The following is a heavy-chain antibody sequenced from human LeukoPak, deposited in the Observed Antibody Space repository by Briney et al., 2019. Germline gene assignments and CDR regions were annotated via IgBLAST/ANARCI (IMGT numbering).Heavy chain of an antibody. J-gene: IGHJ4*02. V-gene: IGHV3-7*03. CDR1: GFTFSAYY. Sequence: GGSLRLSCAASGFTFSAYYMTWVRQAPGKGLEWVANIKQDGSEKYYVDSVKGRFTISRDNSKNTLYLQMNSLTAEDTAIYFCAKEDAIIGFDYWGQGTLVTVSS. CDR3: AKEDAIIGFDY. D-gene: IGHD5-24*01. CDR2: IKQDGSEK.